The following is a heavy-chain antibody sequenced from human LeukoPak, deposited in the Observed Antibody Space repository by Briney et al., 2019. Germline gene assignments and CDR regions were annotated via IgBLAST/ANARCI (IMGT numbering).Heavy chain of an antibody. J-gene: IGHJ3*02. CDR3: ARAVGPVQYALDI. CDR1: GGSSSSYY. D-gene: IGHD1-1*01. V-gene: IGHV4-59*01. CDR2: IYYSGGT. Sequence: KPSETLSLTCSVSGGSSSSYYWNWIRQPPGKGLEWIGYIYYSGGTDYNPSLKSRVTISVDTSRNQFSLKLSSVTAADTALYYCARAVGPVQYALDIWGQGTMVTVSS.